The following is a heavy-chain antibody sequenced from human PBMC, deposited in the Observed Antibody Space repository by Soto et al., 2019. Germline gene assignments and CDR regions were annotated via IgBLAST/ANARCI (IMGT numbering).Heavy chain of an antibody. CDR3: ASSDIVVVPADIKAGTTSGGIYNYYYYGMDV. V-gene: IGHV1-18*04. D-gene: IGHD2-2*02. Sequence: ASVKVSCKASGYTFTSYGISWVRQAPGQGLEWMGRISAYNGNTNYAQKLQGRVTMTTDTSTSTAYMELRSLRSDDTAVYYCASSDIVVVPADIKAGTTSGGIYNYYYYGMDVWGQGTTVTVSS. CDR1: GYTFTSYG. CDR2: ISAYNGNT. J-gene: IGHJ6*02.